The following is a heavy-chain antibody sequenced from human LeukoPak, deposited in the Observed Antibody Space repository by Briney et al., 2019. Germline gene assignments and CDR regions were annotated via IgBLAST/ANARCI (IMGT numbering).Heavy chain of an antibody. J-gene: IGHJ4*02. D-gene: IGHD4-17*01. CDR2: IIPIFGTA. CDR3: AADYGDYARFDY. CDR1: GGTFSSYA. V-gene: IGHV1-69*13. Sequence: GASVKVSCKASGGTFSSYAISWVRQAPGQGLEWMGGIIPIFGTANYAQKFQGRVTITADESTSTAYMELSSLRSEDTAVYYCAADYGDYARFDYWGQGTLVTVSS.